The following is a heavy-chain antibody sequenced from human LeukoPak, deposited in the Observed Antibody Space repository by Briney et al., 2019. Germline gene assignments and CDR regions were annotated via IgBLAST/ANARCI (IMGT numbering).Heavy chain of an antibody. J-gene: IGHJ5*02. CDR1: GFTFSSYS. V-gene: IGHV3-21*01. CDR2: ISSSSSYI. D-gene: IGHD6-19*01. Sequence: GGSLRLSCAASGFTFSSYSMNWVRQAPGKGLEWDSSISSSSSYIYYADSVKGRFTISRDNAKNSLNLQMNSLRAEDTAVYYCARGRSGWNPGGFDPWGQGTLVTVSS. CDR3: ARGRSGWNPGGFDP.